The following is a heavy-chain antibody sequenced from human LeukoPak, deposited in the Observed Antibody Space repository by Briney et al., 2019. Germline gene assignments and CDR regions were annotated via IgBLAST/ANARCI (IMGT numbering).Heavy chain of an antibody. CDR3: ARDYYDSRGEAFDI. CDR2: INHSGST. CDR1: GCSFSGYY. Sequence: SETLSLTCAVYGCSFSGYYWGWIRQPPGKGLEWIGEINHSGSTNYNPYLKSRVTISVDTSKNPFSLKLNSVTAADTAVYYCARDYYDSRGEAFDIWGQGTMVTVSS. V-gene: IGHV4-34*01. J-gene: IGHJ3*02. D-gene: IGHD3-22*01.